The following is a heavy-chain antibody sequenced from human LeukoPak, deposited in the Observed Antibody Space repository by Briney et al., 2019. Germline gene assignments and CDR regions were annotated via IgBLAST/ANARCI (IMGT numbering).Heavy chain of an antibody. V-gene: IGHV3-11*01. CDR2: ISSSGSTI. CDR3: ARFSGRYTHDAFDI. D-gene: IGHD1-26*01. CDR1: GFTFSDYY. J-gene: IGHJ3*02. Sequence: PGGSLRLSCAASGFTFSDYYMSRIRQAPGKGLEWVSYISSSGSTIYYADSVKGRFTISRDNAKNSLYLQMNSLRAEDTAVYYCARFSGRYTHDAFDIWGQGTMVTVSS.